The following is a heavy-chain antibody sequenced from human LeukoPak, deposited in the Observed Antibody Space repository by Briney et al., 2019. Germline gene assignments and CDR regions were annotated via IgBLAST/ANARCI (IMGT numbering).Heavy chain of an antibody. Sequence: SETLSLTCTVSGGSISNYYWTWIRQPPGKGLEWTGYIYYSGSTNYNPSLKSRVTISVDTSKNQFSLKLSSVTAADTAVYYCAKLGSGTNNWFDPWGQGTLVTVSS. CDR1: GGSISNYY. V-gene: IGHV4-59*08. D-gene: IGHD3-10*01. J-gene: IGHJ5*02. CDR2: IYYSGST. CDR3: AKLGSGTNNWFDP.